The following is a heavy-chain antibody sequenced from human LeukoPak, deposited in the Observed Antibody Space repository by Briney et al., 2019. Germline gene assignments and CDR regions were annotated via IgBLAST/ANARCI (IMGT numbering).Heavy chain of an antibody. Sequence: PGGSLRLSCAASGFTVSGNYMSWVRQAPGKGLEWVSVIYSGGSTYYADSVKGRFTISRDNSKNTLYLQMNSLRAEDTAVYYCARDYYDSSGYLDYWGQGTLVTVSS. J-gene: IGHJ4*02. CDR2: IYSGGST. V-gene: IGHV3-66*02. CDR3: ARDYYDSSGYLDY. D-gene: IGHD3-22*01. CDR1: GFTVSGNY.